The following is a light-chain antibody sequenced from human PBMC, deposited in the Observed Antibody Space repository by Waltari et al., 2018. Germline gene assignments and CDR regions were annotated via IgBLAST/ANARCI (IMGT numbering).Light chain of an antibody. V-gene: IGLV1-44*01. CDR2: SND. Sequence: QSVLTQAPSVSGTPGQRVTISCSGTNYNIGSGPVNWYQQVPGMSPKLLIYSNDQRPSGVPDRFSGSKSGTSASLAISGLQSEDEADYYCATWDGRVNGVLFGGGTKVTV. J-gene: IGLJ2*01. CDR1: NYNIGSGP. CDR3: ATWDGRVNGVL.